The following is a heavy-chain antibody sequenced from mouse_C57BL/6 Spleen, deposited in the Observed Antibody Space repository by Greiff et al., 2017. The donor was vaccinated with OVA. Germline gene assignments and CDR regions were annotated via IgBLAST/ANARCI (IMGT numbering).Heavy chain of an antibody. CDR1: GFTFSDYG. CDR2: ISSGSSTI. CDR3: ARGGFYWYFDV. J-gene: IGHJ1*03. Sequence: EVKLQESGGGLVKPGGSLKLSCAASGFTFSDYGMHWVRQAPEKGLEWVAYISSGSSTIYYADTVKGRFTISRDNAKNTLFLQMTSLRSEDTAMYYCARGGFYWYFDVWGTGTTVTVSS. V-gene: IGHV5-17*01.